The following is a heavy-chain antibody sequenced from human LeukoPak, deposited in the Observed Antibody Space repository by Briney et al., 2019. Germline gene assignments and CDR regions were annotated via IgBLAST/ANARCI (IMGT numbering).Heavy chain of an antibody. D-gene: IGHD6-13*01. CDR2: IYPGDSDT. V-gene: IGHV5-51*01. Sequence: GESLKISCKGSGYSFTSYWIGWVRQMPGKGLEWMGIIYPGDSDTRYSPSFQGRVTISADKSISTAYLQWSSLKASDTAMYYCARLWGSSWVRSVFRTSKGYYFDYWGQGTLVTVSS. CDR3: ARLWGSSWVRSVFRTSKGYYFDY. CDR1: GYSFTSYW. J-gene: IGHJ4*02.